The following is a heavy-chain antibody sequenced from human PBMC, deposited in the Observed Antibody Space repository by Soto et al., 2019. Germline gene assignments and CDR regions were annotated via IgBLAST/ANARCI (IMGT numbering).Heavy chain of an antibody. CDR2: MNPNSGNT. CDR3: ARVFRSQGSYYGTDI. Sequence: ASVKVSCKASGYTFTSYDINWVRQATGQGLEWMGWMNPNSGNTGYAQKFQGRVTMTRNTSISTAYMELSSLRSEDTAVYYCARVFRSQGSYYGTDISGQGTTVTVSS. D-gene: IGHD3-3*01. J-gene: IGHJ6*02. CDR1: GYTFTSYD. V-gene: IGHV1-8*01.